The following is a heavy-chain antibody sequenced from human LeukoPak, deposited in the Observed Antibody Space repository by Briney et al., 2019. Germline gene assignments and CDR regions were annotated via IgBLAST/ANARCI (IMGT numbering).Heavy chain of an antibody. D-gene: IGHD1-26*01. CDR2: IYSGGST. Sequence: GGSLRLSCAASGLTVSSNYMSWVRQAPGKGLEWVSIIYSGGSTYYADSVKGRFTISRGNSKNTLYLQMNSLRVEDTALYYCARDQGVGATTGLDFDIWGQGTRVTVS. J-gene: IGHJ3*02. V-gene: IGHV3-66*01. CDR1: GLTVSSNY. CDR3: ARDQGVGATTGLDFDI.